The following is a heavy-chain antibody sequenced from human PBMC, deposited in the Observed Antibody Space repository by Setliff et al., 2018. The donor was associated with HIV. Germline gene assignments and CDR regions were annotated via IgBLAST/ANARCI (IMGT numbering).Heavy chain of an antibody. J-gene: IGHJ4*02. CDR1: GYTFTNYG. CDR2: ISAYNGNT. Sequence: ASVKVSCKASGYTFTNYGISWVRQAPGQGLEWMGWISAYNGNTDYAQKLQGRVTMTIDTSTSTAYMELRSLRSDDTAVYYCAKAYGTVVEAQGYWGQGTLVTVSS. CDR3: AKAYGTVVEAQGY. D-gene: IGHD3-22*01. V-gene: IGHV1-18*01.